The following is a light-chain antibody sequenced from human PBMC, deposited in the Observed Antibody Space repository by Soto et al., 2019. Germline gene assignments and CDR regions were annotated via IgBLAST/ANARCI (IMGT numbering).Light chain of an antibody. J-gene: IGKJ1*01. CDR3: QQYCSAPPT. Sequence: EIVMTQSPATLSVSPGERATLSCRASQTVSTNLAWYQQKPGQAPRLLMYAASARATDIPARFSGSGSGTEFTLTISSLQAEDVAVYYCQQYCSAPPTFGQGTKVEIK. CDR1: QTVSTN. CDR2: AAS. V-gene: IGKV3-15*01.